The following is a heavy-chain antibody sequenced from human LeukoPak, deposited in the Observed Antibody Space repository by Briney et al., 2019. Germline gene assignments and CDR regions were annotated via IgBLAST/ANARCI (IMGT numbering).Heavy chain of an antibody. J-gene: IGHJ4*02. Sequence: GGSLRLSCAASGFTFSSYAMSWVRQAPAKGQERVSAITGSGGSTYYADSVKGRFTISRDNAKNSLYLQMNSLIAEDWGVYYCSRDLPNSSGWYGYWCQGTLVTVSS. CDR2: ITGSGGST. V-gene: IGHV3-23*01. D-gene: IGHD6-19*01. CDR1: GFTFSSYA. CDR3: SRDLPNSSGWYGY.